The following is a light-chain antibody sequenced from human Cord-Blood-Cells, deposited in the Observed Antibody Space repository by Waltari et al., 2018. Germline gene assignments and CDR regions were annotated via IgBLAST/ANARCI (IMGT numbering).Light chain of an antibody. V-gene: IGKV3-11*01. CDR3: QQRSNWIT. Sequence: EIVLTQSPATLSLSPGERANLSCRASQSVSSYLAWYQQKPGQAPRLLIYDASNRATGIPAMFSGSGSGTDFTLTISSLEPEDFAVYYCQQRSNWITFGQGTRLEIK. CDR1: QSVSSY. CDR2: DAS. J-gene: IGKJ5*01.